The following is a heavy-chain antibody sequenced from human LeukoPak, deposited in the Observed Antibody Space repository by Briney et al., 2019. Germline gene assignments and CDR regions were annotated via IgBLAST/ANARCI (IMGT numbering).Heavy chain of an antibody. CDR3: ARDMIILQS. CDR2: IKEDGSEK. J-gene: IGHJ5*02. CDR1: GFTFSRFW. V-gene: IGHV3-7*04. D-gene: IGHD3-16*01. Sequence: PGGSLRLSCAASGFTFSRFWMSWVRQAPGKGLEWVANIKEDGSEKYYVDSVKGRFTISRDNAKKSLYLQMNSLRAEDTAVYFCARDMIILQSWGQGTLVTVSS.